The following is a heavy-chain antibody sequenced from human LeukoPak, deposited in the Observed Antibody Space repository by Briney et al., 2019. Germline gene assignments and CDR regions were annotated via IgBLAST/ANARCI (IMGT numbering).Heavy chain of an antibody. Sequence: PSETLSLTCTVSGGSISSSSYYWGWIRQPPGKGLEWIGSIYYSGSTYYNPSLKSRVTISVDTSKNQFSLKLSSVTAADTAVYYCARAPATYDSSGYYPEYFQHWGQGTLVTVSS. CDR3: ARAPATYDSSGYYPEYFQH. CDR2: IYYSGST. D-gene: IGHD3-22*01. V-gene: IGHV4-39*07. CDR1: GGSISSSSYY. J-gene: IGHJ1*01.